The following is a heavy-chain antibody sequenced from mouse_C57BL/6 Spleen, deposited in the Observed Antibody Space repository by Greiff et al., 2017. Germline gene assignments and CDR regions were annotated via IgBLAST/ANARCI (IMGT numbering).Heavy chain of an antibody. D-gene: IGHD2-4*01. Sequence: VQLQQSGAELVKPGASVKISCKASGYAFSSYWMNWVKQRPGKGLEWIGQIYPGDGDTNYNGKFKGKATLTADKSSSTAYMQLSSLTSEDSAVYFWARSGYDYEAWFAYWGQGTLVTVSA. V-gene: IGHV1-80*01. CDR1: GYAFSSYW. CDR3: ARSGYDYEAWFAY. J-gene: IGHJ3*01. CDR2: IYPGDGDT.